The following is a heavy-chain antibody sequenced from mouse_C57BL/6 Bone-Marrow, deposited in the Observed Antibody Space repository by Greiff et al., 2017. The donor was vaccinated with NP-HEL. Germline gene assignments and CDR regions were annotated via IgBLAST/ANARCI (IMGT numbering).Heavy chain of an antibody. Sequence: EVQLQQSGAELVKPGASLKLSCTASGFNITDDYMHWVKQRTEQGLEWIGKIDPEDGDTNYAPNFQSKAIITADTTSNTAYLQRSILTSEDTTVYYCGRASYYGLDYWGQGTTLTVSS. CDR2: IDPEDGDT. CDR3: GRASYYGLDY. V-gene: IGHV14-2*01. D-gene: IGHD2-1*01. CDR1: GFNITDDY. J-gene: IGHJ2*01.